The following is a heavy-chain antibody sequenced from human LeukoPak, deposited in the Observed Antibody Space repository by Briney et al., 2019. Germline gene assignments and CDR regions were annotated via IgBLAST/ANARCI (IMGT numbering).Heavy chain of an antibody. CDR1: GVTFTNYA. J-gene: IGHJ4*02. CDR3: AKVPAGNKVEY. V-gene: IGHV3-23*01. D-gene: IGHD6-19*01. CDR2: ISISGGST. Sequence: PGGSLRLSCAASGVTFTNYAMTWVRQAPGKGLEWVSGISISGGSTDYADSVKGRFTISRDNSKNMLYLQMNSLRAEDTAVYYCAKVPAGNKVEYWGQGTLVTVSS.